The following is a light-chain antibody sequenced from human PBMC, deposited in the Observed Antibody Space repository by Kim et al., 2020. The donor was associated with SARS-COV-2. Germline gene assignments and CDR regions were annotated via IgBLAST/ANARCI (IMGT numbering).Light chain of an antibody. CDR3: QQYNNWPYT. CDR2: GAS. Sequence: SPGERPTLSCRASQSVSSNLAWYQQKPGQAPRLLIYGASTRATGIPATFSGSGSGTEFTLTISSLQSADFAVYYCQQYNNWPYTFGQGTKLEI. CDR1: QSVSSN. J-gene: IGKJ2*01. V-gene: IGKV3-15*01.